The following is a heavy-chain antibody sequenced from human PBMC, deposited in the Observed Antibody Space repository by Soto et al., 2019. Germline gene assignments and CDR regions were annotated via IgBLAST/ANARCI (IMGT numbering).Heavy chain of an antibody. V-gene: IGHV3-23*01. J-gene: IGHJ3*01. D-gene: IGHD2-21*02. CDR2: ISDPGTST. CDR3: AKSLVTPPDAFDL. CDR1: GFTCGNYA. Sequence: GGSRRLSCAAAGFTCGNYAMNWVRQAPGKGLEWISSISDPGTSTYYANSVKCRFSISRENCKNTLFLQINRLRADDTAVCFCAKSLVTPPDAFDLWRRGTLVTASS.